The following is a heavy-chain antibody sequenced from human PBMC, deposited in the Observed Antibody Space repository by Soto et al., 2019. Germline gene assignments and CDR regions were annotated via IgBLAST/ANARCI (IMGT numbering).Heavy chain of an antibody. D-gene: IGHD6-25*01. J-gene: IGHJ6*03. CDR2: ITGSGDAA. Sequence: EVQLLESGGGLVQPGGSLRLSCAASGFTFSSNAMTWVRQAPVKGLEWVSTITGSGDAAWYADSVRGRFTISRDNSKNTLYLQMNSLRAEDSAVYYCTRDGAADPVLWYYYLDVWGKGTTVTVSS. V-gene: IGHV3-23*01. CDR1: GFTFSSNA. CDR3: TRDGAADPVLWYYYLDV.